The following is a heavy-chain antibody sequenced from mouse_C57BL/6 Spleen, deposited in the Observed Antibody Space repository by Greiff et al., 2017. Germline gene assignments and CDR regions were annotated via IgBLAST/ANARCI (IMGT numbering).Heavy chain of an antibody. CDR2: IYPGSGST. J-gene: IGHJ4*01. CDR1: GYTFTSYW. CDR3: ARGYYVENAMDY. Sequence: QVHVKQPGAELVKPGASVKMSCKASGYTFTSYWITWVKQRPGQGLEWIGDIYPGSGSTNYNEKFKSKATLTVDTSSSTAYMQLSSLTSEDSAVYYCARGYYVENAMDYWGQGTSVTVSS. D-gene: IGHD2-3*01. V-gene: IGHV1-55*01.